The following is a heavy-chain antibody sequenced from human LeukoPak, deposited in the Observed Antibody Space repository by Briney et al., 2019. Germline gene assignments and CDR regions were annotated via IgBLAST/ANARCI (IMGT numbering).Heavy chain of an antibody. J-gene: IGHJ5*02. D-gene: IGHD2-2*01. CDR1: GGSISSSSYY. CDR3: ARDLRCSSTTCPGTYNWFDP. Sequence: SETLSLTCTVSGGSISSSSYYWGWIRQPPGKGLEWIGSIYYSGSTYYNPSLKSRVTISVDTSKNQFSLKLSSVTAADTAVYYCARDLRCSSTTCPGTYNWFDPWGQGTLVTVSS. V-gene: IGHV4-39*07. CDR2: IYYSGST.